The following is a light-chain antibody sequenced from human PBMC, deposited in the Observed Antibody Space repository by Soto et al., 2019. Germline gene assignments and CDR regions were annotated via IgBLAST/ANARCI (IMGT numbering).Light chain of an antibody. CDR1: QSVGSN. V-gene: IGKV3-11*01. Sequence: EIVLTQYPATLSFSPGERATLSCRASQSVGSNLAWYQQKPGQAPRLLIYGASSRATGIPDRFSGSGSGTDFTLTISRLEPEDFAVYYCHQRQSWPRTFGQGTKVDIK. J-gene: IGKJ1*01. CDR3: HQRQSWPRT. CDR2: GAS.